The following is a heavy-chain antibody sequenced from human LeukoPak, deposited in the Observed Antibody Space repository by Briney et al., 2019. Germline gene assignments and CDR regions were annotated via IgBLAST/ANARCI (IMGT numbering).Heavy chain of an antibody. V-gene: IGHV3-23*01. J-gene: IGHJ4*02. CDR1: GFTFSSYA. CDR2: ISGSGGST. Sequence: GGSLRLSCAASGFTFSSYAMSWVRQAPGKGLEWVSAISGSGGSTYYADSVKGRFTISRDNSKNTLYLQMNGLRAEDTAVYYCAKAPYSGSQYDYWGQGTLVTVSS. D-gene: IGHD1-26*01. CDR3: AKAPYSGSQYDY.